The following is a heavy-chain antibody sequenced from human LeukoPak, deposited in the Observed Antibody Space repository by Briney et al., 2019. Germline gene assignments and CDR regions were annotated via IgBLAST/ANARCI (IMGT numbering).Heavy chain of an antibody. V-gene: IGHV3-11*01. Sequence: PGGSLRLSCAASGLTFSDYHMTCVRPPPGKGLEWLSNISPRGRTVIYSYSVEGRSHIPRDNANNSLYLQLNSVRAGDTAVYYCGSGGYSRYMDVWVEGSTVIVSS. CDR1: GLTFSDYH. D-gene: IGHD6-13*01. J-gene: IGHJ6*03. CDR2: ISPRGRTV. CDR3: GSGGYSRYMDV.